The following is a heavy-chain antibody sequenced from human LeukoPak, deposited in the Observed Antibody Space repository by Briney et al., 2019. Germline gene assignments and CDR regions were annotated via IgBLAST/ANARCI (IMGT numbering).Heavy chain of an antibody. CDR3: ARVGTYYYDSSGYFLSVNAFDI. CDR2: INHSGST. CDR1: GGSFSGYY. J-gene: IGHJ3*02. V-gene: IGHV4-34*01. D-gene: IGHD3-22*01. Sequence: SETLSLTCAVYGGSFSGYYWSWIRQPPGKGLEWIGEINHSGSTNYNPSLKSRVTISVDTSKNQFSLKLSSVTAADTAVYYCARVGTYYYDSSGYFLSVNAFDIWGQGTMVTVSS.